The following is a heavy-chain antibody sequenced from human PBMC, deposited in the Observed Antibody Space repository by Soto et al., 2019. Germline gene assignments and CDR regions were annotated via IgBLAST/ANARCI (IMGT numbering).Heavy chain of an antibody. J-gene: IGHJ6*02. CDR1: GFTFSSYS. D-gene: IGHD6-6*01. V-gene: IGHV3-48*02. Sequence: EVQLVESGGGLVQPGGSLRLSCAASGFTFSSYSMNWVGQAPGKGLEWVSYISSSSSTRYYADSVKGRFTISRDNAKNELSLQLNGLRDEDTAVYYCARDLTIAARHYYYGMDFWGQGTTACVSS. CDR2: ISSSSSTR. CDR3: ARDLTIAARHYYYGMDF.